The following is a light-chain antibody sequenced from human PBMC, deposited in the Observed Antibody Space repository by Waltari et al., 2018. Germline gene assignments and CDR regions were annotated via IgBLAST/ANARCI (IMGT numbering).Light chain of an antibody. CDR1: RGISRY. CDR3: QHLGSAPLT. Sequence: PVPQSPSFLSASVGDSITIPCRASRGISRYLAWYQHKPGKDPKILIYAAATLQSGVPSRCSGSGAGTECTLTISSLEPEDFATYYCQHLGSAPLTFGGGTKVEI. V-gene: IGKV1-9*01. J-gene: IGKJ4*01. CDR2: AAA.